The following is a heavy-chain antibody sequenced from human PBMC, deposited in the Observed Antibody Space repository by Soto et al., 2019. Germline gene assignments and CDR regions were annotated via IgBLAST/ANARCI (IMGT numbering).Heavy chain of an antibody. J-gene: IGHJ6*02. CDR3: ARGYAMDV. V-gene: IGHV3-21*01. CDR2: IRTSSTPT. CDR1: GFTFNTYS. Sequence: EVQLVESGGGLVKPGGSLRLSCAASGFTFNTYSMNWVRQAPGNGLEWISSIRTSSTPTYYADSVKGRFTVSRDNAKNSLYLEINSLRAEDTAVYYCARGYAMDVWGQGTTVTVSS.